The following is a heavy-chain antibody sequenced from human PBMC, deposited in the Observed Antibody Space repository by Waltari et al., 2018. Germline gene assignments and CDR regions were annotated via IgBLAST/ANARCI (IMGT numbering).Heavy chain of an antibody. CDR1: GGSFSGYY. J-gene: IGHJ5*02. Sequence: QVQLQQWGAGLLKPSETLSLTCAVYGGSFSGYYWSWIRQPPGKGLEWIGYIYYSGSTTYNPSLKSRVTISVDTSKNQFSLKLSSVTAADTAVYYCARGYGDYVGWFDPWGQGTLVTVSS. CDR2: IYYSGST. V-gene: IGHV4-34*11. D-gene: IGHD4-17*01. CDR3: ARGYGDYVGWFDP.